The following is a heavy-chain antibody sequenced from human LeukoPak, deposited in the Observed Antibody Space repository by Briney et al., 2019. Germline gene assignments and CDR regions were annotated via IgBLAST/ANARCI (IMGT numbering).Heavy chain of an antibody. CDR3: ARWASISRQPGGFFDH. Sequence: PSDTLSLPCTVSGHSHPNDFFRGWVRQPPGKELEWIGSFCLGRDTYYRPSLKSRVTISVDTSKNQFSLNLNPVTAAATAVYYCARWASISRQPGGFFDHWGQGTLVTVSS. D-gene: IGHD3-16*01. J-gene: IGHJ4*02. CDR1: GHSHPNDFF. CDR2: FCLGRDT. V-gene: IGHV4-38-2*02.